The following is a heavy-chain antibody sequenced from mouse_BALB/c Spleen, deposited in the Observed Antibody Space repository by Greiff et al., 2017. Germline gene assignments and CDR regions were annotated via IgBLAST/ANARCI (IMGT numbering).Heavy chain of an antibody. Sequence: VQLQQSGAELVRPGSSVKISCKASGYAFSSYWMNWVKQRPGQGLEWIGQIYPGDGDTNYNGKFKGKATLTADKSSSTAYMQLSSLTSEDSAVYFCARGGVYLYYYAMDYWGQGTSVTVSS. CDR1: GYAFSSYW. J-gene: IGHJ4*01. CDR3: ARGGVYLYYYAMDY. V-gene: IGHV1-80*01. D-gene: IGHD5-1*01. CDR2: IYPGDGDT.